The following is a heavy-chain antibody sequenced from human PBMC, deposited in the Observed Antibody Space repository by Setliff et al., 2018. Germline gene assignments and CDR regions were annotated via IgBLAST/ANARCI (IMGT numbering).Heavy chain of an antibody. V-gene: IGHV3-30*02. J-gene: IGHJ4*02. Sequence: GGSLRLSCATSGFTFSSYGMHWVRQAPGKGLEWVAFIRYDGNNKYYADSVKGRFTISRGTSQNTLFLQMNSLRPEDTGVYYCAKDKDVGGAPWFFDYWGQGTLVTVSS. CDR1: GFTFSSYG. CDR2: IRYDGNNK. D-gene: IGHD2-21*01. CDR3: AKDKDVGGAPWFFDY.